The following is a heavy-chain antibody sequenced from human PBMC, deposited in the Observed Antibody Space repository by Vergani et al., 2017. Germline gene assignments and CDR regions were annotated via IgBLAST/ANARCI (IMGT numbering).Heavy chain of an antibody. CDR2: ISGHGDRT. Sequence: EVHLLESGGGQVEAGGSLRLSCVASGFTFSNSAMSWVRQTSGKGLEWVSAISGHGDRTSYSDSLKGRFTISRDHAKSSLYLQMNSLRAEDPGVYYCARDRYYLGSGSYPYFYYYGLDVWGQGTAVTVSS. J-gene: IGHJ6*02. V-gene: IGHV3-23*01. D-gene: IGHD3-10*01. CDR1: GFTFSNSA. CDR3: ARDRYYLGSGSYPYFYYYGLDV.